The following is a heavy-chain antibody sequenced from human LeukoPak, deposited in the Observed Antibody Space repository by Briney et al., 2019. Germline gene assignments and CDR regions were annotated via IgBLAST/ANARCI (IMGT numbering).Heavy chain of an antibody. CDR1: GFTFSSYE. CDR3: VRRYCSRTSCIRDS. J-gene: IGHJ4*02. D-gene: IGHD2-2*01. V-gene: IGHV3-48*03. Sequence: GGSLRLSCAASGFTFSSYEMNWVRQAPGKGLEWVSYISNSGRTIFYADSVKGRFTVSRDNAKNSLYLQMNSLRAEDTAVYYCVRRYCSRTSCIRDSWGQRTVVSVFS. CDR2: ISNSGRTI.